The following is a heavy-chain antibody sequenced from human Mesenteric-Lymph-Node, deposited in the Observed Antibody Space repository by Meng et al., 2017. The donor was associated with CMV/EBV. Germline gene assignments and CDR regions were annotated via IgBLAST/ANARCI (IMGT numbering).Heavy chain of an antibody. CDR1: GFTFINSA. Sequence: GGPLRLSCAASGFTFINSAIDWVRQAPGKGLEWVSAIISGGNTYYADSVKGRFTISRDNSKNTVYLQMISLRAEDTAVYYCVKERVIPDVTGWFDPWGQGTLVTVSS. J-gene: IGHJ5*02. CDR2: IISGGNT. CDR3: VKERVIPDVTGWFDP. D-gene: IGHD2-2*01. V-gene: IGHV3-23*01.